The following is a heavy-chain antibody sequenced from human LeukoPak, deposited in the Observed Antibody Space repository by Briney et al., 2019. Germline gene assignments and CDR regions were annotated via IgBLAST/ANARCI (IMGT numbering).Heavy chain of an antibody. J-gene: IGHJ5*02. Sequence: GGSLRLSCAASGFTFSSYAMHWVRQAPGKGLEWVARLSYDGSNKYYADSVKGRFTISRDNSKNTLDLQMNSLRPEDTAVYYCARGVAVGGANWFDPWGQGTLVTVSS. CDR1: GFTFSSYA. CDR2: LSYDGSNK. V-gene: IGHV3-30-3*01. D-gene: IGHD6-19*01. CDR3: ARGVAVGGANWFDP.